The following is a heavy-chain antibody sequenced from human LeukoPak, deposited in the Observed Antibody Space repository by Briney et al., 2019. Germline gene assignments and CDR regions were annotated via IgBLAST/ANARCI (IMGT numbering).Heavy chain of an antibody. J-gene: IGHJ4*02. CDR3: AKGSAWIHGYFGY. CDR1: GVTFSDYG. D-gene: IGHD6-19*01. V-gene: IGHV3-30*02. CDR2: IRSDGITK. Sequence: AGSLRLSCAASGVTFSDYGMHWVRQPPGKGLEWVAFIRSDGITKYYPASMKGRFTISRETSKNTLHLHMYCPTPEATAIYFSAKGSAWIHGYFGYWGQGTLVSVSS.